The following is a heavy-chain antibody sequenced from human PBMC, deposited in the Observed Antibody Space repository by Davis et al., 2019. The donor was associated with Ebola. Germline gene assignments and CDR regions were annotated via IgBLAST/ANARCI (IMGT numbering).Heavy chain of an antibody. CDR1: GFTFSTYA. CDR3: ARDRIAARHNYFAS. V-gene: IGHV3-23*01. D-gene: IGHD6-6*01. CDR2: VSGSGGST. Sequence: GESLKISCAASGFTFSTYAMSWVRQAPGMGLEWVSSVSGSGGSTYFAESVKGRFTMARDNSKNLVFLQMDSLRVEDTALYYCARDRIAARHNYFASWGQGTLVVVSS. J-gene: IGHJ5*01.